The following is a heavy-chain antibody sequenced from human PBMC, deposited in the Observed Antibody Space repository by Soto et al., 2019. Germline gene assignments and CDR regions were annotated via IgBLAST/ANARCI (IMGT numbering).Heavy chain of an antibody. J-gene: IGHJ6*02. CDR1: GFTFSSYA. CDR3: AVSGFLEWLLPNTYYYYYGMDV. CDR2: ISGSGGST. V-gene: IGHV3-23*01. Sequence: EVQLLESGGGLVQPGGSLRLSCAASGFTFSSYAMSWVRQAPGKGLEWVSAISGSGGSTYYADSVKGRFTISRDNSKNTLYLQMISLRAEDTAVYYCAVSGFLEWLLPNTYYYYYGMDVWGQGTTVTVSS. D-gene: IGHD3-3*01.